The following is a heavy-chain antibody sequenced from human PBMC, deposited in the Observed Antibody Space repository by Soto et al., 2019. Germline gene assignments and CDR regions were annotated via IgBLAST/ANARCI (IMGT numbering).Heavy chain of an antibody. J-gene: IGHJ1*01. D-gene: IGHD3-22*01. CDR3: AKAFVSYDSSGYILG. CDR2: ISYDGSNK. CDR1: GFTFSSYG. V-gene: IGHV3-30*18. Sequence: PVGSRRFACPASGFTFSSYGMHWVSQAPGKGVEGVAVISYDGSNKYYADSVKGRFTISRDNSKNTLYLQMNSLRAEDTAVYYCAKAFVSYDSSGYILGWGQGT.